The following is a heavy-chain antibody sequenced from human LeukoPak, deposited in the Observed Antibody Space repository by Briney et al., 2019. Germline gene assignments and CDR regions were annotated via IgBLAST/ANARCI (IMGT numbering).Heavy chain of an antibody. CDR2: IIPIFGAA. D-gene: IGHD3-10*01. CDR1: GGTFSSYA. CDR3: ASVVMVRGVSWFDP. Sequence: SVKVSCKASGGTFSSYAINWVRQAPGQGLEWMGGIIPIFGAANYAQKFQGRVTITADESTSTAYMELSSLRSEDTAVYYCASVVMVRGVSWFDPWGQGTLVTVSS. J-gene: IGHJ5*02. V-gene: IGHV1-69*13.